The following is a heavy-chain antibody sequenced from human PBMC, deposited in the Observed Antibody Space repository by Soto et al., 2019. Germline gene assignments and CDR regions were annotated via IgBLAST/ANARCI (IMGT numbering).Heavy chain of an antibody. CDR1: GYTFTRYG. J-gene: IGHJ3*02. Sequence: QVQLVQSGAEVKKPGASVKVSCKASGYTFTRYGISWVRQAPGQGLAWMGWISAYNGNTNYAQKLQGRVTMTTDTSTSTAYMELRSLRSDDTAVYYCARVDSSSWYEGYAFDIWGQGTMVTVSS. V-gene: IGHV1-18*01. CDR3: ARVDSSSWYEGYAFDI. D-gene: IGHD6-13*01. CDR2: ISAYNGNT.